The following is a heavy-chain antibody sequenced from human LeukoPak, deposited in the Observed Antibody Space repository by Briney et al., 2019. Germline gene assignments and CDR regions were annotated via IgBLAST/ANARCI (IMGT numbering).Heavy chain of an antibody. V-gene: IGHV3-11*04. Sequence: GGSLRLSCAASGFTFSDYYMSWIRQAPGKGLEWVSYISSSGSTIYYADSVKGRVTISRDNAKNSLYLQMNSLRAEDTAVYYCARETIHRYYYYYGMDVWGQGTTVTVSS. CDR3: ARETIHRYYYYYGMDV. D-gene: IGHD1-1*01. J-gene: IGHJ6*02. CDR1: GFTFSDYY. CDR2: ISSSGSTI.